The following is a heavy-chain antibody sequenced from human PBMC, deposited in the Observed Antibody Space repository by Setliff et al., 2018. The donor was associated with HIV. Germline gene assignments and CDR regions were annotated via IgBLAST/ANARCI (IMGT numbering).Heavy chain of an antibody. CDR3: ARGDGGYNYAEAFDV. CDR2: IGPYNDRT. Sequence: ASVKVSCKTSGYMFIAYGMSWVRRAPGQGLEWMGWIGPYNDRTEYAQKFQGRVSLTIDTSASTAYMELRSLRSDDTAVYYCARGDGGYNYAEAFDVWGQGTRVTVS. CDR1: GYMFIAYG. V-gene: IGHV1-18*01. J-gene: IGHJ3*01. D-gene: IGHD3-16*01.